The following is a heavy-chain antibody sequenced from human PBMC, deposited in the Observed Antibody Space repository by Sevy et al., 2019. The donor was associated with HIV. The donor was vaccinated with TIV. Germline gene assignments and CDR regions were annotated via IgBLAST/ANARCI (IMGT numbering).Heavy chain of an antibody. CDR2: MNPNSGNT. Sequence: ASVKDSCKASGYTFTTYDINWVRQATGQGLEWMGWMNPNSGNTGYAQKFQGRVTMTRNTSIETAYMELSSLRSEDTAVYYCARFLSTSYYYYHAMDVWGQGTTVTVSS. J-gene: IGHJ6*02. D-gene: IGHD2-2*01. V-gene: IGHV1-8*01. CDR3: ARFLSTSYYYYHAMDV. CDR1: GYTFTTYD.